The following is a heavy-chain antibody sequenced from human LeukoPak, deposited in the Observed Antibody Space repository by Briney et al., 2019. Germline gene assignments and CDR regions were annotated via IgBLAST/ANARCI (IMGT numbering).Heavy chain of an antibody. CDR2: INPNSGGT. D-gene: IGHD2-2*01. J-gene: IGHJ4*02. Sequence: ASVKVSCKASGYTFTGYYMHWVRQAPGQGLEWMGWINPNSGGTNYAQKFQGRVTMTRDASISTAYMELSRLRSDDTAVYYCARPHRYCSSTSCFYYWGQGTLVTVSS. CDR1: GYTFTGYY. CDR3: ARPHRYCSSTSCFYY. V-gene: IGHV1-2*02.